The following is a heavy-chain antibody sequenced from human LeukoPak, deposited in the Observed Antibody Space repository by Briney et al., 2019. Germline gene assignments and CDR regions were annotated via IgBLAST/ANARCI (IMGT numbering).Heavy chain of an antibody. Sequence: SETLSLTCTVSGDSISSTSHYWDWIRQPPGKGPEWIGNIYFTGSTYYNPSLKSRVTISVGRSKNQFSLKLSSVTAADTAVYYCARHYYDSSGSPYFDYWGQGTLVTVSS. CDR2: IYFTGST. CDR3: ARHYYDSSGSPYFDY. D-gene: IGHD3-22*01. CDR1: GDSISSTSHY. V-gene: IGHV4-39*07. J-gene: IGHJ4*02.